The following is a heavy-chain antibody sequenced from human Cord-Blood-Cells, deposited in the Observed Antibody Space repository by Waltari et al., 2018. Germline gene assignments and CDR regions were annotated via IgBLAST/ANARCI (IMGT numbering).Heavy chain of an antibody. CDR3: ARGEYSSSHIQH. J-gene: IGHJ1*01. CDR2: IYSGGST. D-gene: IGHD6-6*01. CDR1: GFTVSSNY. V-gene: IGHV3-66*01. Sequence: EVQLVESGGGLVQPGGSLRLSCAASGFTVSSNYMSWVRQAPGEGLEWVSVIYSGGSTYYADSVKGRFTISRDNSKNTLYLQMNSLRAEDMAVYYCARGEYSSSHIQHWGQGTLVTVSS.